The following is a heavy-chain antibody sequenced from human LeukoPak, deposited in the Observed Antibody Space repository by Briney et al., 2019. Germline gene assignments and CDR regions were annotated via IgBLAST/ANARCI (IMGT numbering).Heavy chain of an antibody. CDR1: GGSIRSYY. CDR2: IHYSEST. J-gene: IGHJ3*02. Sequence: SETLSLTCTVSGGSIRSYYWGWIRQPPGKGLEWIGYIHYSESTKYDPSLKSRVTMSVDTSKNQFSLKLSSVTAADTAVYYCASRSGSFSDALDIWGQGTLVTVSS. CDR3: ASRSGSFSDALDI. V-gene: IGHV4-59*08. D-gene: IGHD3-10*01.